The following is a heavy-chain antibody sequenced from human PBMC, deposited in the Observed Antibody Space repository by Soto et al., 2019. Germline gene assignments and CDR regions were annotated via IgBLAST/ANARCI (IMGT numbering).Heavy chain of an antibody. J-gene: IGHJ4*02. V-gene: IGHV3-21*01. CDR3: AREWGGAYYFDY. Sequence: EVQLVESGGGLVKPGGSLRLSCEASGFPFSTYSMNWVRQAPGKGLEWVSSISSSSSYIYYADSVKGRFTISRDNAKNSLYLQTNSLRAEDTAVHYCAREWGGAYYFDYRGQGTLVTVSS. CDR2: ISSSSSYI. D-gene: IGHD2-21*01. CDR1: GFPFSTYS.